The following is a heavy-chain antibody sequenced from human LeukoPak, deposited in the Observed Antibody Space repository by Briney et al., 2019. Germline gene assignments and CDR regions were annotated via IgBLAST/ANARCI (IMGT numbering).Heavy chain of an antibody. D-gene: IGHD5-18*01. CDR3: AKGSSYSFGYWYFDL. CDR2: ISWNSGSV. J-gene: IGHJ2*01. CDR1: GFTFDDYA. Sequence: GGSLRLSCAASGFTFDDYAMHWVRQARGKGLEWVSGISWNSGSVGYADSVKGRFTISRDNAKNSLYLQMNSLRAEDMALYFCAKGSSYSFGYWYFDLWGRGTLVTVSS. V-gene: IGHV3-9*03.